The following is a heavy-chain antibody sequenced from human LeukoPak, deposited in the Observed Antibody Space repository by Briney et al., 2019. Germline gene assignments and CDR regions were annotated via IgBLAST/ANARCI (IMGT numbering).Heavy chain of an antibody. D-gene: IGHD2-2*02. Sequence: PSETLSLTCTVSGGSISSGSYYWSWIRQPAGKGLEWIGRIYTSGSTNYNPSLKSRVTISVDTSKNQFSLKLSSVTAADTAVYYCARSTYCRSTSCYTAFDIWGQGTMVTVSS. CDR1: GGSISSGSYY. V-gene: IGHV4-61*02. CDR2: IYTSGST. CDR3: ARSTYCRSTSCYTAFDI. J-gene: IGHJ3*02.